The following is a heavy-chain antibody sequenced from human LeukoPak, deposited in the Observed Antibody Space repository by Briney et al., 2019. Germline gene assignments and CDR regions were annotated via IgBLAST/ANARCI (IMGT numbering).Heavy chain of an antibody. Sequence: GGSLRLSCVASGFILSTSEVNWVRQAPGKGLEWVSFIASDSTIYYADSVRGRFTLSRDNAKNSLYLQMNSLRAEDTAVYYCAELGITMIGGVWGKGTTVTISS. CDR2: IASDSTI. CDR1: GFILSTSE. J-gene: IGHJ6*04. D-gene: IGHD3-10*02. CDR3: AELGITMIGGV. V-gene: IGHV3-48*03.